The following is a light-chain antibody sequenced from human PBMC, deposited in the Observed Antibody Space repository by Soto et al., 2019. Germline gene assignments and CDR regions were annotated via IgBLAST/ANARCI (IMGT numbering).Light chain of an antibody. J-gene: IGKJ1*01. CDR2: DAS. CDR1: QDISNY. Sequence: DIQMTQSPSSLSASVGDRVTITCQASQDISNYLNWYQQKPGKAPKLLIYDASNLETGVPSRFSGSGSGTDFTFTICSLQPEDIATYYCQQYDNLPRTFGQGTVVEIK. V-gene: IGKV1-33*01. CDR3: QQYDNLPRT.